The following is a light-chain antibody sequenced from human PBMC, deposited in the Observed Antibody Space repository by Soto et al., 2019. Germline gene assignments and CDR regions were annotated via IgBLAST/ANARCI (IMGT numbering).Light chain of an antibody. J-gene: IGLJ1*01. V-gene: IGLV1-36*01. CDR2: YDD. CDR1: SSNIGNNA. CDR3: AAWDDGLKGYV. Sequence: QSVLTQPPSVSEAPRQRVTISCSGSSSNIGNNAVNWYQQLPGKAPKLLIYYDDLLPSGVSGRFSGSKSGTSASLAISGLQSEDEADYYCAAWDDGLKGYVFGTGTKLTVL.